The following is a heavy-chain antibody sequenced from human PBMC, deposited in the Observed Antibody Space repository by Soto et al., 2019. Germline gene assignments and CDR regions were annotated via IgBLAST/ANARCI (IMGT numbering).Heavy chain of an antibody. CDR3: ARGGRGTFYLAL. CDR2: IKTDGSII. J-gene: IGHJ2*01. D-gene: IGHD3-16*01. CDR1: GFSFSSYW. Sequence: EVQLVESGGGLVQPGGSLRLSCAASGFSFSSYWMHWVSQAPGKGLVWVSRIKTDGSIITYADSVKGRFTISRDNAKNSLYLQMTGLRVEDTAVYYSARGGRGTFYLALWGRGPLVIVSS. V-gene: IGHV3-74*01.